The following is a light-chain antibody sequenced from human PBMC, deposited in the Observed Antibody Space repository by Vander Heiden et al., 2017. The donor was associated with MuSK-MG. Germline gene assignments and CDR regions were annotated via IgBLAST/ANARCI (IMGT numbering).Light chain of an antibody. Sequence: DIVMTQSPDSLAVSLGERATINCKSGQSVLYSSNNMNYLAWYQQKLGQPPRLLIYWASTRESGVPDRFSGSGSGTDFTLTITSLQSEDVAVYYCQQYYSTPYTFGQGTKLXIK. CDR3: QQYYSTPYT. V-gene: IGKV4-1*01. CDR1: QSVLYSSNNMNY. CDR2: WAS. J-gene: IGKJ2*01.